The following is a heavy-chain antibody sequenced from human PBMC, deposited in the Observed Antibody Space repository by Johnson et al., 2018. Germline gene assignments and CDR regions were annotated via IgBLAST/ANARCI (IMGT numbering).Heavy chain of an antibody. Sequence: QLVESGGGLVKPGGSLRLSCAASGFTFSGYGMTWVRQAPGKGLEWVASISRTSSYIKYADSVKGRFTISRDNAKNSRYLETNSLRVEDTAVYYCARDGVRGLLRGAFDMWGQGTMVTVSS. J-gene: IGHJ3*02. CDR1: GFTFSGYG. V-gene: IGHV3-21*06. CDR3: ARDGVRGLLRGAFDM. D-gene: IGHD1-26*01. CDR2: ISRTSSYI.